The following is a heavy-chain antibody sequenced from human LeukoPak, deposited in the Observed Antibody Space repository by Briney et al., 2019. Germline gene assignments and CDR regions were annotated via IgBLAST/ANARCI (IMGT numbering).Heavy chain of an antibody. CDR3: ARVYCSGGSCLHYYYYYYGMDV. CDR1: GYIFTDYY. Sequence: ASVKVSCKASGYIFTDYYIHWVRPAPAQGREWMGWINPNSGGTNFAQKFQGRVTMTRDTSISTAYIELSRLRSDDTAVYYCARVYCSGGSCLHYYYYYYGMDVWGQGTTVTVSS. J-gene: IGHJ6*02. V-gene: IGHV1-2*02. CDR2: INPNSGGT. D-gene: IGHD2-15*01.